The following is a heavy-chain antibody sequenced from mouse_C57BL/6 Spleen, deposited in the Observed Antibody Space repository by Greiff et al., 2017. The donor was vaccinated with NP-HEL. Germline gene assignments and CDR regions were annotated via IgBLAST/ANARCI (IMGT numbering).Heavy chain of an antibody. J-gene: IGHJ1*03. CDR3: ARWLRGRYWYFDV. V-gene: IGHV1-85*01. CDR2: LYPRDGST. CDR1: GYTFTSYD. Sequence: QVQLQQSGPELVKPGASVKLSCKASGYTFTSYDINWVKQRPGQGLEWIGWLYPRDGSTKSTEKFKGKATLTVDTSSSTADMERHSLTSEDSAVYFCARWLRGRYWYFDVWGTGTTVTVSS. D-gene: IGHD2-2*01.